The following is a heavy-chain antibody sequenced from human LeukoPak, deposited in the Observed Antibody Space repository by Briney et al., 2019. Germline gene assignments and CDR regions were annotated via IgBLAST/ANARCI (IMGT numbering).Heavy chain of an antibody. D-gene: IGHD2-21*02. V-gene: IGHV3-23*01. J-gene: IGHJ6*02. CDR2: ISGSGGST. CDR3: AKDSIVVVTAMIGYYYGMDV. CDR1: GFTFSSYA. Sequence: GGSLRLSCAASGFTFSSYAMSWVRQAPGKGLEWVSAISGSGGSTYYADSVKGRFTISRDNSKNTLYLQMNSLRAEDTAVYHCAKDSIVVVTAMIGYYYGMDVWGQGTTVTVSS.